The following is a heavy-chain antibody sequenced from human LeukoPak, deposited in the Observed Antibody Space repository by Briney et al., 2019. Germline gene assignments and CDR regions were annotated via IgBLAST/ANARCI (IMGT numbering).Heavy chain of an antibody. Sequence: GGSLRLSCAASGFTVSSNYMSWVRQAPGKGLEWVSGIYSGSSTYYADSVKGRITISRDNSKNTLYLQMNSLRAEDRAVYYCARDLASDDYGDYGDYYYGMDVWGQGTTVTVSS. V-gene: IGHV3-53*01. D-gene: IGHD4-17*01. J-gene: IGHJ6*02. CDR2: IYSGSST. CDR1: GFTVSSNY. CDR3: ARDLASDDYGDYGDYYYGMDV.